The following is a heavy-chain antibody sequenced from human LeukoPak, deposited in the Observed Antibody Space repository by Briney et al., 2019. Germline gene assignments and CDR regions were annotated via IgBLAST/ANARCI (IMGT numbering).Heavy chain of an antibody. CDR1: GGSISSYY. CDR3: AGSAYGEYSDY. J-gene: IGHJ4*02. V-gene: IGHV4-59*01. Sequence: SETLSLTCTVSGGSISSYYWSWIRQPPGKGLEWIGYIYYSGSTNYNPSLKSRVTISVDTSKNQFSLKLSSVTAADTAVYYCAGSAYGEYSDYWGQGTLVTVSS. D-gene: IGHD5-12*01. CDR2: IYYSGST.